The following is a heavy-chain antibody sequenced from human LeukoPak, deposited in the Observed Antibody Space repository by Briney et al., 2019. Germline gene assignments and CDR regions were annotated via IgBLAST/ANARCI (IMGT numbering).Heavy chain of an antibody. D-gene: IGHD3-22*01. Sequence: PGGSLRLSCAASGFTFSSYAMSWVRQAPGKGLEWVSAISASSSNTYDADSVKGRFTISRDNSKNTLYLQMNSLRAEDTAVYYCAKGNTYYYDTSGYYSYFDYWGQGTLVTVSS. J-gene: IGHJ4*02. CDR1: GFTFSSYA. CDR3: AKGNTYYYDTSGYYSYFDY. V-gene: IGHV3-23*01. CDR2: ISASSSNT.